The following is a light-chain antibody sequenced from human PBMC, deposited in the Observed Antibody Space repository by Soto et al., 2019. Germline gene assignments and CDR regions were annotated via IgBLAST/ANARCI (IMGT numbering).Light chain of an antibody. CDR1: SGSIASNY. CDR2: EDN. Sequence: NFMLTQPHSVSESPGKTVTISCTRSSGSIASNYVQWYQQRPGSAPIIVIYEDNQRHSGVPDRFSGSIDSSSNSASLTISGLKTEDEADYYCQSYDNRNPWVFGGGTQLTVL. CDR3: QSYDNRNPWV. J-gene: IGLJ3*02. V-gene: IGLV6-57*04.